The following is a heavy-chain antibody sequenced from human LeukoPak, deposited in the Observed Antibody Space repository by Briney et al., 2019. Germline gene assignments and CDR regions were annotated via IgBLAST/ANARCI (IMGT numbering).Heavy chain of an antibody. Sequence: PGGSLRLSCAASGFTFSSYGMHWVRQAPGKGLEWVAVIPYDGSNKYYADSVKGRFTISRDNSKNTLYLQMNSLRAEDTAVYYCASNDYGDLYFQHWGQGTLVTVSS. CDR2: IPYDGSNK. J-gene: IGHJ1*01. CDR1: GFTFSSYG. V-gene: IGHV3-30*03. D-gene: IGHD4-17*01. CDR3: ASNDYGDLYFQH.